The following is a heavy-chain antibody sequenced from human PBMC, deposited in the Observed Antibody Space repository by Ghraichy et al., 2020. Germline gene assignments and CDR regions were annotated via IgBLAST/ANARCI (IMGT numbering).Heavy chain of an antibody. Sequence: SQTLSLTCTVSGGSISSYYWSWIRQPPGTGLKWIWYIYYSGSTNHNPSHKSRVTISVDTSKNQFSLKLSSVTAADTAVYYCARSEISMIVVDWGQGTLVTVSS. V-gene: IGHV4-59*01. J-gene: IGHJ4*02. D-gene: IGHD3-22*01. CDR2: IYYSGST. CDR1: GGSISSYY. CDR3: ARSEISMIVVD.